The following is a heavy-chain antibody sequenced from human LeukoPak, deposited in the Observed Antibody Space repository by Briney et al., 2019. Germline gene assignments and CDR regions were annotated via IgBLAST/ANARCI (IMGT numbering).Heavy chain of an antibody. Sequence: SETLSLTCTVSGGSISSYYWSWIRQPAGKGLEWIGRIYTSGSTNYNPSLKSRVTMSVDTSKNQFSLKLSSVTAADTAVYYCARVRIAARRGGIAAAGAYWYFDLWGRGTLVTVSS. CDR1: GGSISSYY. CDR2: IYTSGST. V-gene: IGHV4-4*07. J-gene: IGHJ2*01. CDR3: ARVRIAARRGGIAAAGAYWYFDL. D-gene: IGHD6-13*01.